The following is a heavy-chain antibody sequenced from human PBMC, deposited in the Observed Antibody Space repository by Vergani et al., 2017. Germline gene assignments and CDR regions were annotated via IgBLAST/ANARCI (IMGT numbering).Heavy chain of an antibody. D-gene: IGHD4-17*01. CDR1: GYTFTSYG. Sequence: QVQLVQSGAEVKKPGASVKVSCKASGYTFTSYGISWVRQAPGQGLEWMGWISAYNGNTNYAQKLQGRVTMTTGTSTSTAYMELRNLRSDDTAGYYCAREVTTGTRGPDFDYWGQGTLVTVSS. CDR2: ISAYNGNT. V-gene: IGHV1-18*04. CDR3: AREVTTGTRGPDFDY. J-gene: IGHJ4*02.